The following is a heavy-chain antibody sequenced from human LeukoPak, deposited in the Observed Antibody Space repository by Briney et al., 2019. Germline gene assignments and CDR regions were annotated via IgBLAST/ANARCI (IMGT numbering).Heavy chain of an antibody. D-gene: IGHD2-2*01. Sequence: ASVKVSCKASGYTFTSYCMHWVRQAPGQGLEWMGIINPNGGSTSYAQKFQGRVTMTRDTSTSTVYMELSSLRSEDTAVYYCARDRVSRDPFDYWGQGTLVTVSS. CDR3: ARDRVSRDPFDY. CDR1: GYTFTSYC. J-gene: IGHJ4*02. CDR2: INPNGGST. V-gene: IGHV1-46*01.